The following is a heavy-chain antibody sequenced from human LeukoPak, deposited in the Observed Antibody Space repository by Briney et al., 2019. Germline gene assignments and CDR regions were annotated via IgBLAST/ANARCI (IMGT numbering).Heavy chain of an antibody. CDR2: INHSGST. D-gene: IGHD3-22*01. Sequence: PSETLSLTCAVYGGSFSTYYWSWIRQPPGKGLEWIGEINHSGSTNYNPSLKSRVTISVDMSKNQFSLKLSSVTAADTAVYYCAGDYDSSGYYYSSWGQGTLVIVSS. V-gene: IGHV4-34*01. J-gene: IGHJ5*02. CDR3: AGDYDSSGYYYSS. CDR1: GGSFSTYY.